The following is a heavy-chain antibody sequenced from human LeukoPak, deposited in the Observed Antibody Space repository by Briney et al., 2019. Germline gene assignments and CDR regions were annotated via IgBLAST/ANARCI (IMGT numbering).Heavy chain of an antibody. CDR3: ARDSYYDSSGYS. Sequence: SETLSLTCTVSGGSISSGGYYWSWIRQHPGKGPEWIGYIYYSGSTYYNPSLKSRVTISVDTSKNQFSLKLSSVTAADTAVYYCARDSYYDSSGYSWGQGTLVTVSS. CDR1: GGSISSGGYY. J-gene: IGHJ4*02. CDR2: IYYSGST. V-gene: IGHV4-31*03. D-gene: IGHD3-22*01.